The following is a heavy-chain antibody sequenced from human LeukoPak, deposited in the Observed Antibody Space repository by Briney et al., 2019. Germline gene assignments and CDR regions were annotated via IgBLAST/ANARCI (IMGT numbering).Heavy chain of an antibody. CDR3: ARGGAYGMMGY. CDR2: ITNTGRTI. Sequence: PGGSLRLSCVASGFSFSSFEMNWVRQAPGKRLEWLSYITNTGRTIYYADSVKGRFTISRDNAKNSLYLHMNSLRGDDTAIYYCARGGAYGMMGYWGQGTLVTVSS. V-gene: IGHV3-48*03. CDR1: GFSFSSFE. J-gene: IGHJ4*02. D-gene: IGHD4-17*01.